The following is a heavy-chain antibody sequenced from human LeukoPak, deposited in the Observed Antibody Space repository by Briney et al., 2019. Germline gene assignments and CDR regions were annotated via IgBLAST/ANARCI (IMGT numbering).Heavy chain of an antibody. CDR3: ASSKTNGDSSCWYAWFDP. CDR1: GGSISSYY. Sequence: PSETLSLTCTVDGGSISSYYWSWIRQPPGKGLEWIGYIYYSGSTKYNPSLKSRVSISVDTSKNQFSLKLSSATAADTAVYYGASSKTNGDSSCWYAWFDPWGQGTLVTVSS. V-gene: IGHV4-59*01. CDR2: IYYSGST. J-gene: IGHJ5*02. D-gene: IGHD6-19*01.